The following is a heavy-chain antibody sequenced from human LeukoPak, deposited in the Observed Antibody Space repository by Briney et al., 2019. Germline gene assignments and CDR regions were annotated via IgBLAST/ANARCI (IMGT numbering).Heavy chain of an antibody. Sequence: GGSLRLSCAASGFSFSRYAMSWVRQAPGKGLEWVSGISGSGGSTYYADSVKGRFTISKDNSKTTLYLQMNCLRVRAAAVSYCAKDFGSCIYGGCYGTPFDYWGQGTLVTVSS. J-gene: IGHJ4*02. CDR1: GFSFSRYA. D-gene: IGHD2-8*01. CDR2: ISGSGGST. CDR3: AKDFGSCIYGGCYGTPFDY. V-gene: IGHV3-23*01.